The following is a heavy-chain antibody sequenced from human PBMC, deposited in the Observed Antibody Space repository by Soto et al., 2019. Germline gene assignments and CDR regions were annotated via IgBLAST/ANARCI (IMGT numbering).Heavy chain of an antibody. J-gene: IGHJ4*02. Sequence: QVQLVESGGGVVQPGRSLRLSCAASGFTFSSYGMHWVRQAPGKGLEWVAVIWYDGSNKYYADFVKGRFTISRDNSKNTLYLQMNSLRAEDTAVYYCARDSAYGGNSGSDYWGQGTLVTVSS. D-gene: IGHD4-17*01. CDR1: GFTFSSYG. CDR2: IWYDGSNK. CDR3: ARDSAYGGNSGSDY. V-gene: IGHV3-33*01.